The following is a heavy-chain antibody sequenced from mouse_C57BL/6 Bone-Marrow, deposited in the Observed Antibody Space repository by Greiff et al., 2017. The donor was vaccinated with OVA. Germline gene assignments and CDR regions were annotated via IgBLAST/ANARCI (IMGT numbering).Heavy chain of an antibody. CDR3: ARRGYGNYGFAY. CDR2: IYPSDSET. D-gene: IGHD2-1*01. J-gene: IGHJ3*01. V-gene: IGHV1-61*01. Sequence: QVQLQQSGAELVRPGSSVKLSCKASGYTFTSYWMDWVKQRPGQGLEWIGNIYPSDSETHYNQKFTDKATLTVDKSSSTAYMQLSSLTSEDSAVYYCARRGYGNYGFAYWGQGTLVTVSA. CDR1: GYTFTSYW.